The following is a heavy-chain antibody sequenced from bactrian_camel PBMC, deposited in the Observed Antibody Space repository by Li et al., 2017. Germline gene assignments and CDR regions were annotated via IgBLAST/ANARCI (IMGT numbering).Heavy chain of an antibody. CDR3: VALRGTWDLRAEKRWADFGS. Sequence: HVQLVESGGGSVQTGGSRRLSCVASGYSSSTDCVAWVRQAPGKEREGVVAIDRSGRTTYAESVKGRFTLSMDANTLYLQMDGLKPEDTAMYYCVALRGTWDLRAEKRWADFGSWGQGTQVTVS. V-gene: IGHV3S1*01. CDR2: IDRSGRT. D-gene: IGHD2*01. CDR1: GYSSSTDC. J-gene: IGHJ6*01.